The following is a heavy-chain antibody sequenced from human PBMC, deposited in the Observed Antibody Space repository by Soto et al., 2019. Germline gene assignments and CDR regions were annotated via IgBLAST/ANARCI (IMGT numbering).Heavy chain of an antibody. Sequence: PGGSLRLSCAASGFTFSNYAMSWVRQAPGKGLEWVSGISGSGGEIYYADSVEGRSTISRDNSKNTLYLQMNSLRAEDAAVYYCVKEGSDSARIYYYHYGMDVWGQGTTVTVSS. CDR1: GFTFSNYA. CDR2: ISGSGGEI. J-gene: IGHJ6*02. V-gene: IGHV3-23*01. CDR3: VKEGSDSARIYYYHYGMDV.